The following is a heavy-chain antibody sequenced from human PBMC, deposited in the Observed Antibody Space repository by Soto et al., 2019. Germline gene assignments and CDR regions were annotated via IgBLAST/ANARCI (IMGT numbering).Heavy chain of an antibody. CDR2: INHSGST. Sequence: SETLSLTCAVYGVSFSGYYWSWIRQPPGKGLEWIGEINHSGSTNYNPSLKSRVTISVDTSKNQFSLKLSSVTAADTAVYYCARGGPTQGYYGMDVWGQGTTVTVSS. CDR1: GVSFSGYY. CDR3: ARGGPTQGYYGMDV. V-gene: IGHV4-34*01. J-gene: IGHJ6*02.